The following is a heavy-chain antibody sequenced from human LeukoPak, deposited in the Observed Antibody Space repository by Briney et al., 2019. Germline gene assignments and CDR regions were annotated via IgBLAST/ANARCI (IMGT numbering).Heavy chain of an antibody. J-gene: IGHJ4*02. CDR2: ISSSSSTI. CDR3: VRGDGWFGELLNFDN. CDR1: GFTFRAYS. D-gene: IGHD3-10*01. V-gene: IGHV3-48*02. Sequence: QPGGSLRLSCAASGFTFRAYSMNWVRQAPGKGPEWVSHISSSSSTIYYADSVKGRFTISRDNTKNSLYLQMNSLRDEDTAVYYCVRGDGWFGELLNFDNWGQGTLVTVSS.